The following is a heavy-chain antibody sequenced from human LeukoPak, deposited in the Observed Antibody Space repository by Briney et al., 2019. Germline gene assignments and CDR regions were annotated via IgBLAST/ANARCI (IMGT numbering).Heavy chain of an antibody. V-gene: IGHV3-21*01. Sequence: GSLRLSCAASGFTFSSYSMNWVRHAPGKGLEWVSSISSSSSYIYYADSVKGRFTISRDNAKNSLYLQMNSLRAEGTAVYYCALIKGIAVADYWGQGTLVTVSS. D-gene: IGHD6-19*01. CDR2: ISSSSSYI. J-gene: IGHJ4*02. CDR1: GFTFSSYS. CDR3: ALIKGIAVADY.